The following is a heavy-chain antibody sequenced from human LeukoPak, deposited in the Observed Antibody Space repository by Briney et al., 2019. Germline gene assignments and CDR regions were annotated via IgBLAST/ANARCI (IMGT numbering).Heavy chain of an antibody. D-gene: IGHD4-23*01. J-gene: IGHJ4*02. Sequence: GRSLRLSSAHSVFTLEADTMHSGRPAPGGGLGWGSGIFWDIGGIGYADSVKGRFTISRDNTKNTLYLQMNSLRAEDMALYYCAKDGMRGGNSGWVDYWGQGTLVTVSS. CDR3: AKDGMRGGNSGWVDY. CDR1: VFTLEADT. V-gene: IGHV3-9*03. CDR2: IFWDIGGI.